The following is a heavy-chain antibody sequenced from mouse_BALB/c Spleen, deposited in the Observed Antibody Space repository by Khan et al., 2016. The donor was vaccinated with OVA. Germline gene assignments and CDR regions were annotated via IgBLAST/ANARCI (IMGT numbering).Heavy chain of an antibody. D-gene: IGHD2-1*01. V-gene: IGHV3-1*02. Sequence: VQLVESGPDLVKPSQSLSLTCTVTGYSITSGYSWHWIRQLPGNQLEWMGFIHYSGSTNYNPSLNSRTSITRDTSKNQFFLLFNSVTTEDTAASYCARDGNYIDYWGQGTTLTVSS. CDR1: GYSITSGYS. CDR3: ARDGNYIDY. CDR2: IHYSGST. J-gene: IGHJ2*01.